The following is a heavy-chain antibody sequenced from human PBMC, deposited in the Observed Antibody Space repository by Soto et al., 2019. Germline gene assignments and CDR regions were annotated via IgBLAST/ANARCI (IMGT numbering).Heavy chain of an antibody. Sequence: EVQLVESGGGLVKPGGSLRLSCAAFGFTFTRYSMNWVRQAPGKGLEWVSSISCTTNYIYYGDSMKGRFTISRDNAKNSLYLEMNSLRAEDTAVYYCARESEDLTSNFDYWGQGTLVTVSS. V-gene: IGHV3-21*06. J-gene: IGHJ4*02. CDR3: ARESEDLTSNFDY. CDR2: ISCTTNYI. CDR1: GFTFTRYS.